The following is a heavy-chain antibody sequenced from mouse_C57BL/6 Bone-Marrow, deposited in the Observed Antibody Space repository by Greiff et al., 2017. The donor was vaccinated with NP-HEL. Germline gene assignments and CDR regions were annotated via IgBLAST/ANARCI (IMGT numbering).Heavy chain of an antibody. CDR1: GYTFTSYW. CDR2: IHPNSGST. Sequence: QVQLQQPGAELVKPGASVKLSCKASGYTFTSYWMHWVKQRPGQGLEWIGMIHPNSGSTNYNEKFKSKATLTVDKSSSTAYMQLSSLTSEDYAVYYCAIITTVVATDFDYWGQGTTLTVSS. CDR3: AIITTVVATDFDY. V-gene: IGHV1-64*01. D-gene: IGHD1-1*01. J-gene: IGHJ2*01.